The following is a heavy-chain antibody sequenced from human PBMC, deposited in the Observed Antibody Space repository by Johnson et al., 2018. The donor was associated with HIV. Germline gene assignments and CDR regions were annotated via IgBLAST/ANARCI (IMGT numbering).Heavy chain of an antibody. CDR2: IRYDGSNT. CDR1: GFTFSSYG. V-gene: IGHV3-30*02. J-gene: IGHJ3*02. Sequence: QVQLVESGGGVVQPGGSLRLSCAASGFTFSSYGMHWVRQAPGKGLEWVAFIRYDGSNTYDADSVRGRFTISRDNSKNTLYLQMNSLRVEDTAVYYCAREGRTGPDTFDIWGQGTMLTVSS. CDR3: AREGRTGPDTFDI.